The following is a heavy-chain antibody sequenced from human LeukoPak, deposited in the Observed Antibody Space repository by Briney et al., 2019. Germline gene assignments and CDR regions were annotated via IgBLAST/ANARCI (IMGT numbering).Heavy chain of an antibody. V-gene: IGHV4-4*02. CDR1: GGSISSSKW. J-gene: IGHJ4*02. CDR2: IYHSGST. CDR3: ASLAHFYGSGSYHKDY. Sequence: PSETLSLTCAVSGGSISSSKWWSWVRQPPGKGMEWIGEIYHSGSTNYNPSLKSRVTISVDKSKNQFSLKLSSVTAADTAVYYCASLAHFYGSGSYHKDYWGQGTLVTVSS. D-gene: IGHD3-10*01.